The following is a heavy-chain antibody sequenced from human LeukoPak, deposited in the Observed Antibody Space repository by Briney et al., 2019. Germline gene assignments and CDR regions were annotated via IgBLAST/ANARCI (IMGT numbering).Heavy chain of an antibody. Sequence: ASVKVSCKASGGAFSSYAISWVRQAPGQGLEWMGWMSPRSGNTGYAQKFQGRVTMTRSTSISTAYMELSSLRSEDTAVYYCARGPPNWGFDYWGQGTLVTVSS. V-gene: IGHV1-8*02. J-gene: IGHJ4*02. D-gene: IGHD7-27*01. CDR3: ARGPPNWGFDY. CDR2: MSPRSGNT. CDR1: GGAFSSYA.